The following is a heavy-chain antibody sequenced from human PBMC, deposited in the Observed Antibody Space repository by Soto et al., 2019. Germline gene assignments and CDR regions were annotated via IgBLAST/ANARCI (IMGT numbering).Heavy chain of an antibody. CDR3: AKGRGGSGSLTPRVDF. CDR2: VSGVGDIT. Sequence: EVQLLESGGGLVQPGGSLRLSCAASGFTFNNYAMTWVRQAPGKGLEWVSAVSGVGDITSYADSVKGRFTVSREGSKNTLYLQMSSLRAEDTALYYCAKGRGGSGSLTPRVDFWGQGTLVTVSS. CDR1: GFTFNNYA. J-gene: IGHJ4*02. V-gene: IGHV3-23*01. D-gene: IGHD3-10*01.